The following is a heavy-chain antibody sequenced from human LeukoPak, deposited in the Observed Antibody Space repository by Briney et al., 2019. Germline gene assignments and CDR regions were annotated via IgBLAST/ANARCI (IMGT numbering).Heavy chain of an antibody. J-gene: IGHJ4*02. CDR1: GGSISSSSYY. CDR3: ARAWGYSSGWYHDY. D-gene: IGHD6-19*01. CDR2: IYYSGST. Sequence: PSETLSLTCTVSGGSISSSSYYWGWIRQPPGKGLEWIGSIYYSGSTYYNPSLKSRVTISVDTSKNQFSLKLSSVTAADTAVYYCARAWGYSSGWYHDYWGQGTLVTVSS. V-gene: IGHV4-39*07.